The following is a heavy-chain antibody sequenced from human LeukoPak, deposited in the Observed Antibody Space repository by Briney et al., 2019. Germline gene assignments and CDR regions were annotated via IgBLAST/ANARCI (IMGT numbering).Heavy chain of an antibody. Sequence: LAGGSLRLSCAASGFTFSSYWMHWVRQAPGKGLVWVSRINSDGSSTSYADSVKGRFTISRDNSKNPLYLQMNSLRTEDTALYYCAKDLSSSWYYYYGMDVWGQGTTVTVSS. CDR3: AKDLSSSWYYYYGMDV. CDR2: INSDGSST. V-gene: IGHV3-74*01. D-gene: IGHD6-13*01. CDR1: GFTFSSYW. J-gene: IGHJ6*02.